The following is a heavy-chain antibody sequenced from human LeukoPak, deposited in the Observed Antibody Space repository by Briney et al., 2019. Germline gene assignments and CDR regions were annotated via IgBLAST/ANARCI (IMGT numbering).Heavy chain of an antibody. CDR1: EFIVSSNY. J-gene: IGHJ6*04. D-gene: IGHD3-10*01. CDR2: IYSGGST. V-gene: IGHV3-53*01. Sequence: PGGSLRLSCAASEFIVSSNYMSWVRQAPGKGLEWDSVIYSGGSTYYADSVKGRFTISRDNSKNTLYLQMNSLRAEDTAVYYCEGVVGFGYSHYYYYGMDVWGEGTTVTISS. CDR3: EGVVGFGYSHYYYYGMDV.